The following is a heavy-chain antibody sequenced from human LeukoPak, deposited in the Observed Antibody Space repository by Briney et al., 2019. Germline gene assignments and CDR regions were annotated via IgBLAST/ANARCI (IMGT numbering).Heavy chain of an antibody. V-gene: IGHV4-59*08. J-gene: IGHJ5*02. Sequence: SETLSLTCTVSGGSISSYYWSWIRQPPGKGLEWIGYIYYSGSTNYNPSLKSRVTISVDTSKNQFSLKLSSVTAADTAVYYCARSTYYDFWTWWFDPWGQGTLVTVSS. CDR2: IYYSGST. CDR1: GGSISSYY. CDR3: ARSTYYDFWTWWFDP. D-gene: IGHD3-3*01.